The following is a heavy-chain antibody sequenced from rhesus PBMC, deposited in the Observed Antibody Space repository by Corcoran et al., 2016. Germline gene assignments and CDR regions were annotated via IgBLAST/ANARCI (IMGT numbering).Heavy chain of an antibody. Sequence: QLQLQESGPGLVKPSETLSLTCAVSGGSISSNYWSWNRQPPGKGLEWIGLISGSGGSTDYNPSLKSRVTISSDTSKNQFSLKLSSVTAADTAVYYCARHYYDSGYYVFGAFDFWGQGLRVTVSS. CDR1: GGSISSNY. CDR3: ARHYYDSGYYVFGAFDF. J-gene: IGHJ3*01. D-gene: IGHD3-28*01. V-gene: IGHV4-173*01. CDR2: ISGSGGST.